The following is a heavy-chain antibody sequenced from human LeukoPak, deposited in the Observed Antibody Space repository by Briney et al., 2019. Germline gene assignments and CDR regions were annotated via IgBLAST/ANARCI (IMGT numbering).Heavy chain of an antibody. J-gene: IGHJ4*02. V-gene: IGHV3-20*04. D-gene: IGHD1-26*01. CDR1: GFTFNAYA. Sequence: GGSLRLSCTASGFTFNAYAMNWVRQAPGKGLEWVSGINWDGGSTDYADSVKCRFTISRDNAKNSLYLEMNSLRVEDTAFYSCARVARGATPDYWGQGTLVTVSS. CDR2: INWDGGST. CDR3: ARVARGATPDY.